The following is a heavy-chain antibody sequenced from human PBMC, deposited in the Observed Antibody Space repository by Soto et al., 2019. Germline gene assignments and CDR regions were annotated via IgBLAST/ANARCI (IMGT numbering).Heavy chain of an antibody. J-gene: IGHJ5*02. CDR3: VRGGRGDLFDP. CDR2: ISPGSRYP. CDR1: GFTFGDSY. D-gene: IGHD3-3*01. V-gene: IGHV3-11*06. Sequence: PGGYLRLSCAGSGFTFGDSYMSWIRQAPGKGLEWLSYISPGSRYPAYADSVKGRFTISRDNAKRSLYLQMMSLTAEDTAIYFCVRGGRGDLFDPRGQRSMVTGSS.